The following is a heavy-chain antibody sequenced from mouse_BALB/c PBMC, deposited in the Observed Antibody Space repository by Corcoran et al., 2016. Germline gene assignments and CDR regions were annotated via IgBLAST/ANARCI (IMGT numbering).Heavy chain of an antibody. V-gene: IGHV9-3-1*01. CDR3: ASDGHYAGYFDY. CDR1: GYTFTKYG. J-gene: IGHJ2*01. Sequence: QIQLVQSGPELKKPGETVKISCRASGYTFTKYGMNWMKQSPGKGLKWMGWISSYTGEPTYADDFKGRFALSLETSSSTAFLQINNLKNEDTATYFCASDGHYAGYFDYWCQGTTLTVSS. CDR2: ISSYTGEP. D-gene: IGHD2-3*01.